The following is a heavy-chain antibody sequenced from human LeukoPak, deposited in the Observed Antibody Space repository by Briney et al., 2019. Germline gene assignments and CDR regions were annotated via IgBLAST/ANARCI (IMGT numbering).Heavy chain of an antibody. J-gene: IGHJ4*02. CDR1: GYTFTSHG. CDR2: ISAYIGNT. CDR3: ARDNYYDSSGYYSY. V-gene: IGHV1-18*01. D-gene: IGHD3-22*01. Sequence: ASVKVSCKASGYTFTSHGISWVRQAPGQGLEWMGWISAYIGNTHHAQKLQGRVTITTDTSTSTAYMELRSLRPDDTAVYYCARDNYYDSSGYYSYWGQGTLVTVSS.